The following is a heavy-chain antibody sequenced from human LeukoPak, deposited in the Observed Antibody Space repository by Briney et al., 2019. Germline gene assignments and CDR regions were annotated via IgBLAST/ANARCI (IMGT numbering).Heavy chain of an antibody. CDR2: ISYDGSNK. V-gene: IGHV3-30-3*01. CDR3: AKVRLRDYYYMDV. CDR1: GFTFSSYA. J-gene: IGHJ6*03. Sequence: GRSLRLSCAASGFTFSSYAMHWVRQAPGKGLEWVAVISYDGSNKYYADSVKGRFTISRDNSKNTLYLQMNSLRAEDTAVYYCAKVRLRDYYYMDVWGQGTTVTVSS. D-gene: IGHD4-17*01.